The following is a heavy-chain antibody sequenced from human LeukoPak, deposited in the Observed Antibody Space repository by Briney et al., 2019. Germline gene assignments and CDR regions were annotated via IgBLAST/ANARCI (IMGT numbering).Heavy chain of an antibody. V-gene: IGHV4-59*01. CDR3: ARAPHNFWSGYGMDV. Sequence: SETLSLTCTVSGGSISSYYWSWIRQPPGKGLEWIGYIYCSGSTNYNPSLKSRVTISVDTSKNQFSLKLSSVTAADTAVYYCARAPHNFWSGYGMDVWGQGTTVTVSS. CDR2: IYCSGST. CDR1: GGSISSYY. J-gene: IGHJ6*02. D-gene: IGHD3-3*01.